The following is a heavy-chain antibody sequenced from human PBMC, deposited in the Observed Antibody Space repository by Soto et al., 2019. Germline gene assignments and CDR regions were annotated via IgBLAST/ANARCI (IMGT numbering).Heavy chain of an antibody. CDR1: GFTSSSYG. V-gene: IGHV3-30*18. D-gene: IGHD2-2*02. Sequence: GGSLRLSCAASGFTSSSYGMHWVRQAPGKGLEWVAVISYDGSNKYYADSVKGRFTISRDNSKNTLYLQMNSLRAEDTAVYYCAKGSSTSCYTSCPSFDYWGQGTLVTVSS. CDR3: AKGSSTSCYTSCPSFDY. J-gene: IGHJ4*02. CDR2: ISYDGSNK.